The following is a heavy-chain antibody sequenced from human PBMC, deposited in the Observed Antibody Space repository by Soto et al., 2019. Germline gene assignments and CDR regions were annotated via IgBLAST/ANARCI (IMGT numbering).Heavy chain of an antibody. CDR1: GFTFDDDA. D-gene: IGHD3-22*01. V-gene: IGHV3-9*01. CDR3: AMSNSNDLYYHFES. J-gene: IGHJ4*02. CDR2: INWNSDTI. Sequence: GGSLRLSCAASGFTFDDDAMHWVRQAPGKGLEWVSGINWNSDTIGYADSVKGRFTVSRDNAKGSLLLQMSSLRAEDTAVYFCAMSNSNDLYYHFESWGQGTPVTVSS.